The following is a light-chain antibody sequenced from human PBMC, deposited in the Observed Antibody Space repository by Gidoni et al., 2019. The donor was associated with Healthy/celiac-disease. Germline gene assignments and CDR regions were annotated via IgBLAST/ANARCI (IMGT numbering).Light chain of an antibody. J-gene: IGKJ4*01. CDR3: QQYGSSPPVT. CDR1: QSVSSNY. Sequence: ELVLTQSPGTLSLSPGERATLSCRASQSVSSNYVAWYQQKPGQAPRLLIYGASSRATGIPDRFSGSGSGTDFTLIISRLEPEDFAVYYCQQYGSSPPVTFGGGTKVEIK. V-gene: IGKV3-20*01. CDR2: GAS.